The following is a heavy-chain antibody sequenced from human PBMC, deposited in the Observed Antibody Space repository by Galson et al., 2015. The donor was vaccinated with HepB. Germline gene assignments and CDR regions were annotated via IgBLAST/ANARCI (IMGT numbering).Heavy chain of an antibody. CDR3: AKDSLVATVLGAFDI. Sequence: SLRLSCAASGFTFSDYYMSWIRQAPGKGLEWVSYISSSSSYTNYADSVKGRFTISRDNAKDSLYLQMNSLRAEDTAVYYCAKDSLVATVLGAFDIWGQGTMVTVSS. CDR1: GFTFSDYY. CDR2: ISSSSSYT. J-gene: IGHJ3*02. V-gene: IGHV3-11*05. D-gene: IGHD5-12*01.